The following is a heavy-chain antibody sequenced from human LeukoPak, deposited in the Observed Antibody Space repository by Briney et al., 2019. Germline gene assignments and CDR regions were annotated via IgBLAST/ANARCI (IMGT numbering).Heavy chain of an antibody. CDR1: GFVFSRYG. D-gene: IGHD3-22*01. Sequence: GGSLRLSCAASGFVFSRYGMSWVRQAPGKGLEWVSSISGSGGFTYYADSVRGRFTISRDNSKNTLYLQMSSLRAEDTAVYYCAKDGNYDSSGYSFYLDYWGQGTPVTVSS. V-gene: IGHV3-23*01. CDR3: AKDGNYDSSGYSFYLDY. CDR2: ISGSGGFT. J-gene: IGHJ4*02.